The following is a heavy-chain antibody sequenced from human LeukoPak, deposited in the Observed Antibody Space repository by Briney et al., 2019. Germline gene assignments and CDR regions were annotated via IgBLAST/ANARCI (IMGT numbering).Heavy chain of an antibody. CDR1: GFTFSSYL. Sequence: GGSLRLSCAASGFTFSSYLISWVRQAPGKGLEWVANIKQDGSEKYYVDSVKGRFTISRDNAKNSLYLQMNSLRAEDTAVYYCARDEYDYVWGSYTPVYYFDYWGQGTLVTVSS. J-gene: IGHJ4*02. D-gene: IGHD3-16*01. CDR3: ARDEYDYVWGSYTPVYYFDY. V-gene: IGHV3-7*01. CDR2: IKQDGSEK.